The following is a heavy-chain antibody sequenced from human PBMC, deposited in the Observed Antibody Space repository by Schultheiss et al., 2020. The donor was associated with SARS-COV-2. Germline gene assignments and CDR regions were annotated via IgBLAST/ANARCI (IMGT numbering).Heavy chain of an antibody. Sequence: SETLSLTCTVSGGSISSYYWSWIRQPPGKGLEWIGYIYYSGSTNYNPSLKSRVTISVDTSKNQFSLKLSSVTAADTAVYYCARDGVGYSGSYLPLRYWGQGTLVTVSS. CDR3: ARDGVGYSGSYLPLRY. CDR1: GGSISSYY. D-gene: IGHD1-26*01. CDR2: IYYSGST. V-gene: IGHV4-59*01. J-gene: IGHJ4*02.